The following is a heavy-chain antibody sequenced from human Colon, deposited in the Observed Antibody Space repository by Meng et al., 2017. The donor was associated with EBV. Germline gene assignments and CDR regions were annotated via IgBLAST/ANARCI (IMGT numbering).Heavy chain of an antibody. J-gene: IGHJ5*02. Sequence: LGQFGFELKEPGAPVTVSCKASGYTFTSYAMNWVRQAPGQGLEWMGWISAYNGNTNYAQKLQGRVTMTTDTSTSTAYMELRSLRSDDTAVYYCARNRPRGVATGANWFDPWGQGTLVTVSS. CDR1: GYTFTSYA. V-gene: IGHV1-18*01. CDR3: ARNRPRGVATGANWFDP. D-gene: IGHD5-12*01. CDR2: ISAYNGNT.